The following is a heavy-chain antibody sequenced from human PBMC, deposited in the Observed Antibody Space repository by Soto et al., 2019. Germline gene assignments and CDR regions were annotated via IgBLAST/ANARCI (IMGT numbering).Heavy chain of an antibody. D-gene: IGHD3-16*02. V-gene: IGHV3-30*18. J-gene: IGHJ4*02. Sequence: QVQLVESGGGVVQPGRSLRLSCAASGFTCSSYGMHWVRQAPGKGLEWVAVISYDGSNKYYADSVKGRFTISRDNSKNTLYLQMNSLRAEDTAVYYCAKDDGLRLGELSLSLDYWGQGTLVTVSS. CDR2: ISYDGSNK. CDR3: AKDDGLRLGELSLSLDY. CDR1: GFTCSSYG.